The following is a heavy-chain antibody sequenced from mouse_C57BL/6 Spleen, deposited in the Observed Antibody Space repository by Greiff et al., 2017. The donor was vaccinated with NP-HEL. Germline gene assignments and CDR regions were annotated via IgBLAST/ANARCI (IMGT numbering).Heavy chain of an antibody. CDR1: GFSFNTYA. CDR2: IRSKSNNYAT. J-gene: IGHJ1*03. Sequence: EVQLKESGGGLVQPKGSLKLSCAASGFSFNTYAMNWVRQAPGKGLEWVARIRSKSNNYATYYADSVKDRFTISRDDSESMLYLQMNNLKTEDTAMYYCVREGDYWYFDVWGTGTTVTVSS. CDR3: VREGDYWYFDV. V-gene: IGHV10-1*01.